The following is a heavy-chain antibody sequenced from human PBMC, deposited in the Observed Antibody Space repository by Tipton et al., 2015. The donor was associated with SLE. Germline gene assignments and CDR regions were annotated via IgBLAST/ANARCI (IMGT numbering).Heavy chain of an antibody. D-gene: IGHD4-17*01. J-gene: IGHJ4*02. CDR2: IWYDGSNK. CDR1: GFTFSSYG. Sequence: SLRLSCAASGFTFSSYGTHWVRQAPGKGLEWVAVIWYDGSNKYYADSVKGRFTISRDNSKNTLYLQMNSLRAEDTAVYYCARDVTTVTSDYFDYWGQRTLVTVSS. V-gene: IGHV3-33*08. CDR3: ARDVTTVTSDYFDY.